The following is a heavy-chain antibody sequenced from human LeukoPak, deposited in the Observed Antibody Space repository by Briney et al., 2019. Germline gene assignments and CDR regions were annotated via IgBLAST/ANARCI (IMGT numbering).Heavy chain of an antibody. CDR1: GFTFSSYA. CDR2: ISGSGGST. CDR3: AKDLGSGPAVE. J-gene: IGHJ4*02. V-gene: IGHV3-23*01. Sequence: AGGSLRLSCAASGFTFSSYAMSWLRQAPGKGLKWVSAISGSGGSTYYADSVKGRFTISRDNSKNTLYLQMNSLRAEDTAVYYCAKDLGSGPAVEWGQGTLVTVSS. D-gene: IGHD6-19*01.